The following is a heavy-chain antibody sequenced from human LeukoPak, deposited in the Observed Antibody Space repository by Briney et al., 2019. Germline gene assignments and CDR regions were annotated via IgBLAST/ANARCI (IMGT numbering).Heavy chain of an antibody. CDR2: IYTSGST. CDR1: GGSISSYY. Sequence: ETLSLTCTVSGGSISSYYWSWIRQPAGKGLEWIGRIYTSGSTNYNPSLKSRVTMSVDTSKNQFSLRLNSVTAADTAVYFCARWYCNRGTCYYLDYWGQGTLVTVSS. J-gene: IGHJ4*02. CDR3: ARWYCNRGTCYYLDY. D-gene: IGHD2/OR15-2a*01. V-gene: IGHV4-4*07.